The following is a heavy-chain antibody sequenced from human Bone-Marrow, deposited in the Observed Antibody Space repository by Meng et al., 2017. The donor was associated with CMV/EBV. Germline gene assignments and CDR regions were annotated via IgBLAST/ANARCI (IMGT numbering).Heavy chain of an antibody. J-gene: IGHJ6*02. CDR2: ISSSSSTI. CDR3: ASVLRYFDWLLDYYYGMDV. D-gene: IGHD3-9*01. V-gene: IGHV3-48*04. CDR1: GFTFSSYS. Sequence: GESLKISCAASGFTFSSYSMNWVRQAPGKGLEWVSYISSSSSTIYYADSVKGRFTISRDNAKNSLYLQMDSLSAEDTAVYYFASVLRYFDWLLDYYYGMDVWGQGTTVTVSS.